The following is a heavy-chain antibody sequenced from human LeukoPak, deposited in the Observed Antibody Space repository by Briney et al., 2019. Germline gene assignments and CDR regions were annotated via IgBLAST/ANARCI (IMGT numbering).Heavy chain of an antibody. CDR1: GYTFTSHY. J-gene: IGHJ4*02. Sequence: GASVKVSCKASGYTFTSHYMQWVRQAPGQGLEWMGIMNPSGGSTAYAQKFQGRVTTTRDTSTSTVYMELSSLRSEDTAAYYCARGGMGIQLWPFDYWGQGTLVTVSS. CDR3: ARGGMGIQLWPFDY. V-gene: IGHV1-46*01. D-gene: IGHD5-18*01. CDR2: MNPSGGST.